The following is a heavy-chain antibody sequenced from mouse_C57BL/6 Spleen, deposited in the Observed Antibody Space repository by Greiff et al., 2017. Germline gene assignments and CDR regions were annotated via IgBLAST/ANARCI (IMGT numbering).Heavy chain of an antibody. CDR2: ISSGGSYT. V-gene: IGHV5-6*02. CDR1: GFTFSSYG. CDR3: ARHSFDY. J-gene: IGHJ2*01. Sequence: DVKLQESGGDLVKPGGSLKLSCAASGFTFSSYGMSWVRQTPDKRLEWVATISSGGSYTYYPDSVKGRFTISRDNAKNTLYLQMSSLKSEDTAMYYCARHSFDYWGQGTTLTVSS.